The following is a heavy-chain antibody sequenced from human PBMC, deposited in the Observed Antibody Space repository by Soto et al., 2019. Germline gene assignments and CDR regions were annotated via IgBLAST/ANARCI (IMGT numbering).Heavy chain of an antibody. CDR1: GYTFTSYD. D-gene: IGHD3-16*02. V-gene: IGHV1-8*01. CDR2: MNPNSGNT. Sequence: ASVKVSCKASGYTFTSYDINWVRQATGQGLEWMGWMNPNSGNTGYAQKLQGRVTITRDTSASTAYMELSSLRSEDTAVYYCARGALGITFGGVIVSWFAPWGQGTLVTVSS. CDR3: ARGALGITFGGVIVSWFAP. J-gene: IGHJ5*02.